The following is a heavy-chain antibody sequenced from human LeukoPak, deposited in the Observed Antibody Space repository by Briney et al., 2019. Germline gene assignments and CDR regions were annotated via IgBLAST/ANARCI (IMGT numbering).Heavy chain of an antibody. CDR2: IYYSGST. Sequence: SETLSLTCTVSGGSISSYYWSWIRQPPGKGLEWIGYIYYSGSTNYNPSLKSRLTISVDTSKNQFSLKLSSVTAADTAVYYCARVEMAGTGRDYYYMDVWGKGTTVTVSS. V-gene: IGHV4-59*01. D-gene: IGHD6-19*01. J-gene: IGHJ6*03. CDR3: ARVEMAGTGRDYYYMDV. CDR1: GGSISSYY.